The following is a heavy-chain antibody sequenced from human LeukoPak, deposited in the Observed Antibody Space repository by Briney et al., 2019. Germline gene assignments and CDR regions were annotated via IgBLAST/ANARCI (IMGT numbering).Heavy chain of an antibody. D-gene: IGHD1-14*01. CDR2: INPSGGST. V-gene: IGHV1-46*01. Sequence: GASVKVSCKVSGFTLTELSMHWVRQAPGQGLEWMGIINPSGGSTSYAQKFQGRVTMTRDTSTSTVYMELSSLRSEDTAVYYCAREDTGAGNWFDPWGQGTLVTVSS. J-gene: IGHJ5*02. CDR1: GFTLTELS. CDR3: AREDTGAGNWFDP.